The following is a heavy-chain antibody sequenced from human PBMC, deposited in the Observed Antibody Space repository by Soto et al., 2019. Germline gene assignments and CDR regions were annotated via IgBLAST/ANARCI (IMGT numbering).Heavy chain of an antibody. V-gene: IGHV4-59*01. CDR1: GGSISSYY. J-gene: IGHJ3*02. Sequence: SETLSLTCTVSGGSISSYYWSWIRQPPGKGLEWIGYIYYSGSTNYNPSLKSRVTISVDTSKNQFSLKLSSVTAADTAVYYCARAGSGIRGRAFDIWGQGTMVTVSS. D-gene: IGHD3-10*01. CDR3: ARAGSGIRGRAFDI. CDR2: IYYSGST.